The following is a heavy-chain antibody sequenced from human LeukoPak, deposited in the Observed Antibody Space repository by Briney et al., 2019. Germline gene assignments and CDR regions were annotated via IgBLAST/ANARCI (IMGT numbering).Heavy chain of an antibody. D-gene: IGHD3-22*01. CDR2: ISGSGGST. V-gene: IGHV3-23*01. CDR3: AKGDYYDSSALGNLDY. CDR1: GFTFSSYA. J-gene: IGHJ4*02. Sequence: GGSLRLSCAASGFTFSSYAMSWVRQAPGKGLDWVSAISGSGGSTYYADSVKGRFTISRDNSKNTLYLQMNSLRVEDTAGYYCAKGDYYDSSALGNLDYWGQGTLVTVSS.